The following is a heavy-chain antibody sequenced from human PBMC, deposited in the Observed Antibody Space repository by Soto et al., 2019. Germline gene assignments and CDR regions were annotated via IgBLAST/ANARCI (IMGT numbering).Heavy chain of an antibody. Sequence: GASVKVSCKTSGGTCSSYAINWVRQASGQGLEWMGGIIPMSGTARSAQKFQGRVTIIADKSTRTVYMELSSLRSEDTAVYYCARDGGIAGFYYFDYWGQGTQVTVSS. J-gene: IGHJ4*02. CDR3: ARDGGIAGFYYFDY. V-gene: IGHV1-69*06. D-gene: IGHD6-13*01. CDR1: GGTCSSYA. CDR2: IIPMSGTA.